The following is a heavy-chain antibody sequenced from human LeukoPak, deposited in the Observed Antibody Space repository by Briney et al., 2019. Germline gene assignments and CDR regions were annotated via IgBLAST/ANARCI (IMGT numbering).Heavy chain of an antibody. V-gene: IGHV1-2*02. D-gene: IGHD2-2*01. CDR1: GYTFTAYY. J-gene: IGHJ4*02. CDR3: ARETSGVSAAGYFDY. Sequence: ASVKVSCKASGYTFTAYYMHWVRQAPGQGLEWMGWINPNSGGTNYAQKFLGRVTITRDTAISTAYMEMRRLRSDDTAVYYCARETSGVSAAGYFDYCGQGTLVTVSS. CDR2: INPNSGGT.